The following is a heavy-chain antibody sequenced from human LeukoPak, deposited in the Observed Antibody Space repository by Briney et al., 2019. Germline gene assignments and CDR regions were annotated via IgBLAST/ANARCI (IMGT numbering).Heavy chain of an antibody. D-gene: IGHD2-21*02. V-gene: IGHV1-2*02. CDR2: INPNSGGT. Sequence: ASVKVSCKASGYTFTGYYMRWVRQAPGQGLEWMGWINPNSGGTSYAQKFQGRVTMTRDTSISTAYMELSRLRSDDTAVYYCARVVTGYYYYYMDVWGKGTTVTVSS. J-gene: IGHJ6*03. CDR3: ARVVTGYYYYYMDV. CDR1: GYTFTGYY.